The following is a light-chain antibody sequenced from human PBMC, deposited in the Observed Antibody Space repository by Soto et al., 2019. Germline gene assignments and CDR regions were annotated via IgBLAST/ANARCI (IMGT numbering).Light chain of an antibody. CDR2: DAS. V-gene: IGKV3-11*01. J-gene: IGKJ5*01. Sequence: EIVLTQSPATLSLSPGERATLSCRASQSVSSYLAWYQQKPCQAPRLLIYDASHRATGIPARFSGSGSVTDFTLTISSLVPEDFAVYYCQPRSNWPITFGQGTRLEIK. CDR3: QPRSNWPIT. CDR1: QSVSSY.